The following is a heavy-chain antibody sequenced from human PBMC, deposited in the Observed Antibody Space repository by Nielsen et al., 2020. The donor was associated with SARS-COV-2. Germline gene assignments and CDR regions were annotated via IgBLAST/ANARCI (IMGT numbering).Heavy chain of an antibody. CDR1: GYTLTELS. Sequence: ASVKVSCKVSGYTLTELSMHWVRQAPGKGLEWMGGFDPEDGETIYAQKFQGRVTMTEDTSTDTAYMELSSLRSEDTAVYYCARDLTYGEMTFDYYYGMDVWGQGTTVTVSS. V-gene: IGHV1-24*01. J-gene: IGHJ6*02. D-gene: IGHD4-17*01. CDR2: FDPEDGET. CDR3: ARDLTYGEMTFDYYYGMDV.